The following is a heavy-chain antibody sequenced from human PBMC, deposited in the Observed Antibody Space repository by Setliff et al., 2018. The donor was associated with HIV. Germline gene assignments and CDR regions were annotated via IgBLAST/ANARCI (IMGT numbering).Heavy chain of an antibody. CDR1: GYTFTGHY. CDR3: ASEVCRHSGGYCYDSYAFDI. J-gene: IGHJ3*02. D-gene: IGHD3-22*01. CDR2: VNPNSGDA. V-gene: IGHV1-2*02. Sequence: ASVKVSCKASGYTFTGHYLHWVRQAPGQGLEWLGWVNPNSGDAIYAQNFQGRVTMTRDTSINAAYMELRGLRSDDTAIYYCASEVCRHSGGYCYDSYAFDIWGQGTLVTVSS.